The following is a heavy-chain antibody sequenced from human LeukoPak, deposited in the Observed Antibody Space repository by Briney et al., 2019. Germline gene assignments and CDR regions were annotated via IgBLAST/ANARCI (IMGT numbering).Heavy chain of an antibody. J-gene: IGHJ4*02. CDR3: AREDCSGGSCYWVYFDY. CDR1: GFTFSDYY. D-gene: IGHD2-15*01. Sequence: PGGSLRLSCAASGFTFSDYYMSWIRQAPGKGLECVSYISSSGSTIYYADSVKGRFTISRDNAKNSLYLQMNSLRAEDTAVYYCAREDCSGGSCYWVYFDYWGQGTLVTVSS. CDR2: ISSSGSTI. V-gene: IGHV3-11*04.